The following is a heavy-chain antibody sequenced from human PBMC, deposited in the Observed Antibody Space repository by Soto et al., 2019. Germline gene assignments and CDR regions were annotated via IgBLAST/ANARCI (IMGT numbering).Heavy chain of an antibody. V-gene: IGHV6-1*01. Sequence: QTLSLTCAISGDSVSSNSAAWNWIRQSPSRGLEWLGKTYYRSKWYNEYAESVKSRITINPDTSKNQFSLQLNSVTPEDTAVYYCARGGRWGYSYGYYYYYGMDVWGQGTTVTVSS. D-gene: IGHD5-18*01. CDR2: TYYRSKWYN. CDR1: GDSVSSNSAA. CDR3: ARGGRWGYSYGYYYYYGMDV. J-gene: IGHJ6*02.